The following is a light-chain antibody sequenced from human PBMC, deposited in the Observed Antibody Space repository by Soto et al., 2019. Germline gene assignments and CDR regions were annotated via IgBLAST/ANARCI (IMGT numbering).Light chain of an antibody. CDR2: GAS. J-gene: IGKJ2*01. CDR1: QSLSSY. Sequence: EIVLTQSTGTLSLSPGERATLSCRASQSLSSYLAWYQQKPGQAPRLLIYGASSRATGIPDRFSGSGSGTDFTLTISRLEPEDVAVYYCRQYGSSPSYTFGQGTKLEIK. V-gene: IGKV3-20*01. CDR3: RQYGSSPSYT.